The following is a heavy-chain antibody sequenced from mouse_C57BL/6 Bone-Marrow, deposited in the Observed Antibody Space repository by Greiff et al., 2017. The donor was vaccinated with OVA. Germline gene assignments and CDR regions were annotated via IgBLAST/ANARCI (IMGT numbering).Heavy chain of an antibody. V-gene: IGHV1-19*01. CDR2: INPYNGGP. D-gene: IGHD3-2*02. J-gene: IGHJ2*01. CDR1: GYTFTDYY. Sequence: VQLQQSGPVLVKPGASVKMSCKASGYTFTDYYMNWVKQSHGKSLEWIGVINPYNGGPSYNQKFKGKATLTVDKSSSTAYMELNSLTSEDSAVYYCARFRQLRLRDDYWGQGTTRTVSS. CDR3: ARFRQLRLRDDY.